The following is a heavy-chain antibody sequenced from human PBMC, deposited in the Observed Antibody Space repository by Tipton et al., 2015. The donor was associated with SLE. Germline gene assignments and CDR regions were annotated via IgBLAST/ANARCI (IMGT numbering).Heavy chain of an antibody. CDR2: IIPIFGSA. CDR1: GGTFSNYA. D-gene: IGHD5-18*01. V-gene: IGHV1-69*01. CDR3: ARLGYSYDYAFDV. Sequence: QSGAEVKQPGSAVKVSCKTSGGTFSNYAISWVRQAPGQGLEWMGGIIPIFGSANYAQKFQGRVTITADESTNTAYMELSSLRPDDTAVYYCARLGYSYDYAFDVWGQGTTVTVSS. J-gene: IGHJ6*02.